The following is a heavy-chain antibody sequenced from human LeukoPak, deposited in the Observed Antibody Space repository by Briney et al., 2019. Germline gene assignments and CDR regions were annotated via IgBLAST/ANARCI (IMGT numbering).Heavy chain of an antibody. Sequence: GGTLRLSCAASGFTFSDYSMSWIRQAPGKGLEWVSYISTSSSYTNYADSVKGRFTISRDNATNSLYLQMNSLRAEDTAVYYCARDRYYASGSYNWFDPWGQGTLVTVSS. CDR3: ARDRYYASGSYNWFDP. D-gene: IGHD3-10*01. J-gene: IGHJ5*02. V-gene: IGHV3-11*05. CDR2: ISTSSSYT. CDR1: GFTFSDYS.